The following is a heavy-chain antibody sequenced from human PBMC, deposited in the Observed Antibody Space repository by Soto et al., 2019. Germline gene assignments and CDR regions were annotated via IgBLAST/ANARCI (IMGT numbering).Heavy chain of an antibody. CDR3: AKDGPGPMIVPPDD. CDR2: ISYDGSNK. V-gene: IGHV3-30*18. D-gene: IGHD3-22*01. Sequence: GGSLRLSCAASGFTFSSYGMHWVRQAPGKGLEWVAVISYDGSNKYYADSVKGRFTISRDNSKNTLYLQMNSLRAEDTAVYYCAKDGPGPMIVPPDDWGQGTRVTVSS. CDR1: GFTFSSYG. J-gene: IGHJ4*02.